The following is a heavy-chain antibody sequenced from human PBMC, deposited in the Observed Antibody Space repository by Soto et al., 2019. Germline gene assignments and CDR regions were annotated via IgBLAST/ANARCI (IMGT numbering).Heavy chain of an antibody. CDR3: ARGYRISGSNRLGYYYYGMEV. D-gene: IGHD1-20*01. CDR1: GFTFSSYS. Sequence: VGSLRLSCASSGFTFSSYSMNCVRQAPGKGLEWVSSISYSSSDIYFADSVKGRFTMSRVNAENSLFLQMNSLRVEDTAVYYCARGYRISGSNRLGYYYYGMEVWGQGTTVTVPS. J-gene: IGHJ6*02. V-gene: IGHV3-21*01. CDR2: ISYSSSDI.